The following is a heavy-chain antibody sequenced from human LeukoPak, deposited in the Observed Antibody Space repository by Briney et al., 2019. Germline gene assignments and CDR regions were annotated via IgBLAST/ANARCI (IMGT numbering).Heavy chain of an antibody. D-gene: IGHD4/OR15-4a*01. CDR1: GFTFSSYS. CDR3: ARGTKDYASRRFDY. J-gene: IGHJ4*02. CDR2: ISSSSSYI. Sequence: GGSLRLSCAASGFTFSSYSMNWVRQAPGKGLEWLSSISSSSSYIYYADSVKGRFTISRDNAKNSLYLQMNSLRAEDTAVYYCARGTKDYASRRFDYWGQGTLVTVSS. V-gene: IGHV3-21*01.